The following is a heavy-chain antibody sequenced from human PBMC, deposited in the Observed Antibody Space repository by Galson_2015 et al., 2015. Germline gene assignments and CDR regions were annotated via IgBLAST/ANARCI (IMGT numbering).Heavy chain of an antibody. CDR2: TYYRSKWYN. J-gene: IGHJ3*02. V-gene: IGHV6-1*01. CDR3: ARDLSGLSSAFDI. D-gene: IGHD3-16*02. Sequence: CAISGDSVSNHSAAWNWIRQSPSRGLEWLGRTYYRSKWYNDYAVSVKSRITINPDKSKNQFCLKLKSVTPEYPAVYYCARDLSGLSSAFDIWGQGTMVTVSS. CDR1: GDSVSNHSAA.